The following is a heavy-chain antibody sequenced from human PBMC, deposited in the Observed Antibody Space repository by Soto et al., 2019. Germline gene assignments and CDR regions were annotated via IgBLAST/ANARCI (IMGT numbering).Heavy chain of an antibody. V-gene: IGHV3-23*01. CDR1: GFICSSYD. D-gene: IGHD6-13*01. Sequence: EVQMLESGGGLVQPGGSLRLSCAASGFICSSYDMSWVRQAPGKGLEWVSAISGSGGSTYYADSVKGRFTISRDNSKNTLYLQMNSLRAEDTAVYYCAKDLSSSSSYGAFDIWGQGTMVTVSS. CDR2: ISGSGGST. CDR3: AKDLSSSSSYGAFDI. J-gene: IGHJ3*02.